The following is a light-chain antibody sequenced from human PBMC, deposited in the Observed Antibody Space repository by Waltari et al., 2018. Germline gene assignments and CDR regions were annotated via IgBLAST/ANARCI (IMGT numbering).Light chain of an antibody. V-gene: IGLV1-40*01. CDR1: SYNLGGYY. CDR2: ENN. J-gene: IGLJ2*01. CDR3: QSYDSSLSAVL. Sequence: QSVLTQPTSVSGAPGQRVTIPCTGSSYNLGGYYVQCYQQLPGTSPKLLIYENNKRPSGVSDRFSGSQSGTSASLTITGLQSEDEADYYCQSYDSSLSAVLFGGGTRLTVL.